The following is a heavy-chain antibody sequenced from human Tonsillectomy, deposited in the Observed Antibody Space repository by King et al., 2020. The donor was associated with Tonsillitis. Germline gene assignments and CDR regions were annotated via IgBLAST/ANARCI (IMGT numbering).Heavy chain of an antibody. Sequence: VQLVESGGGLVKPGGSLRLSCAASGFTFSSYSMNWVRQAPGKGLEWVSSISSSSSYIYYADSVKGRFTISRDNAKNSLYLQMNSLRAEDTAVYYCARVSQYYDFWSGYYQNYYYYYMDVWGKGTTVTVSS. CDR1: GFTFSSYS. CDR3: ARVSQYYDFWSGYYQNYYYYYMDV. CDR2: ISSSSSYI. D-gene: IGHD3-3*01. J-gene: IGHJ6*03. V-gene: IGHV3-21*01.